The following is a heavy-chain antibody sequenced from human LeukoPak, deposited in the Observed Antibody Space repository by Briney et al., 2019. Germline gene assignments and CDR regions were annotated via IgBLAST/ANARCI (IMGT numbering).Heavy chain of an antibody. Sequence: SETLSLTCAVYGGSFSGYYWNWIRQPPGKGLEWIGEINHSGNTNYNPSLKSRVTISVDTSKNHFSLKVTSMTAADTGVYYCARSLPGRIGAADFWGQGTLVTVSS. D-gene: IGHD6-13*01. CDR1: GGSFSGYY. V-gene: IGHV4-34*01. J-gene: IGHJ4*02. CDR2: INHSGNT. CDR3: ARSLPGRIGAADF.